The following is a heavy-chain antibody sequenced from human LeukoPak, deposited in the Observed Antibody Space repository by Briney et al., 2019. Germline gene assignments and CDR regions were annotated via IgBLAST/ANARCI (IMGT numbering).Heavy chain of an antibody. D-gene: IGHD3-9*01. CDR3: ARVPYYDILTGYYYFDY. V-gene: IGHV1-69*13. J-gene: IGHJ4*02. CDR1: GGTFSSYA. CDR2: IIPIFGTA. Sequence: SMKVSCKASGGTFSSYAISWVRQAPGQGLEWMGGIIPIFGTANYAQKFQGRVTITADESTSTAYMELSSLRSEDTAVYYCARVPYYDILTGYYYFDYWGQGTLVTVSS.